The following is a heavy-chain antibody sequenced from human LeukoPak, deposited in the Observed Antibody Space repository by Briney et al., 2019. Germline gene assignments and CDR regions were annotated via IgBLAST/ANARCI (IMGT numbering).Heavy chain of an antibody. J-gene: IGHJ5*02. CDR2: TYYRSTWYN. CDR1: GDSVFSNSS. CDR3: ARRLTQYDCFDP. Sequence: SQTLSLTCAISGDSVFSNSSWNWIRQSPSRGLEWLGRTYYRSTWYNDYAVSVRGRITVNPDTSKNQFPLHLNSVTPEDTAVYYCARRLTQYDCFDPWGQGILVTVSS. D-gene: IGHD2-2*01. V-gene: IGHV6-1*01.